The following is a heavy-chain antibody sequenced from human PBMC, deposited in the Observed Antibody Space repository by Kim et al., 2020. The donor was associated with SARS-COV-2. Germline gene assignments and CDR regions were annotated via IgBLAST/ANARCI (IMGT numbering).Heavy chain of an antibody. Sequence: YTPSLKSRVTISVDTSKNQFSLKLSSVTAADTAVYYCARLRAGGSYYFDYWGQGTLVTVPS. V-gene: IGHV4-39*01. J-gene: IGHJ4*02. CDR3: ARLRAGGSYYFDY. D-gene: IGHD3-10*01.